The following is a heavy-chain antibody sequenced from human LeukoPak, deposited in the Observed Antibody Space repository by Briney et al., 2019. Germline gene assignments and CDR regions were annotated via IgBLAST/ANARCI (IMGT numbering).Heavy chain of an antibody. CDR1: GGSISSSY. Sequence: PSETLSLTCTVSGGSISSSYWSWIRPPPGNGLEWIGYFSYSGSTNYNPSLKSRVTISVDTSKTQFSLKLTSMTAADTAVYYCARSNARDGYNFAYWGQGTLVTVSS. V-gene: IGHV4-59*08. J-gene: IGHJ4*02. CDR3: ARSNARDGYNFAY. CDR2: FSYSGST. D-gene: IGHD5-24*01.